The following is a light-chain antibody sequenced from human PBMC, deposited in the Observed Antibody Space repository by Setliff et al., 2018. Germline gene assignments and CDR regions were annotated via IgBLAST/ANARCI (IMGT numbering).Light chain of an antibody. Sequence: QSVLTQPRSVSGSPGQSVTISCTGSSSDVGAYNYVSWFQQHPGKAPKLMIYEVTKRPSGVPDRFSGSKSGNTASLTVSGLQAEDEADYYCISYAGSNNYVFGTGTKVTVL. J-gene: IGLJ1*01. V-gene: IGLV2-8*01. CDR1: SSDVGAYNY. CDR2: EVT. CDR3: ISYAGSNNYV.